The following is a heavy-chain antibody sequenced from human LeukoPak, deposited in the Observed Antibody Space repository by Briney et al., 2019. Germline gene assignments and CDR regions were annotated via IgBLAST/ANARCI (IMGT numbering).Heavy chain of an antibody. Sequence: SETLSLTCTVSVGSIPYYYWSWIWQPPGKGLEWIGYIYDSGSTNYNPSLKSRVTISVDTSKNQFSLKLSSVTAADPALYYFARVRVPAAMRVFDPWGQGTLVTVSS. D-gene: IGHD2-2*01. CDR3: ARVRVPAAMRVFDP. J-gene: IGHJ5*02. V-gene: IGHV4-59*08. CDR2: IYDSGST. CDR1: VGSIPYYY.